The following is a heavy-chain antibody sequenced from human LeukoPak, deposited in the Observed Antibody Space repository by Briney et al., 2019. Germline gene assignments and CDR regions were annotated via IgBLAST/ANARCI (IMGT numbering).Heavy chain of an antibody. J-gene: IGHJ4*02. D-gene: IGHD5-18*01. CDR1: AFTFSSYG. Sequence: GGSLRLSCAASAFTFSSYGMHWVRQAPGKGPEWVAFIQADGGNKYYADSVKGRFTISRDNSKNTLYLQMNSLRAEDTAVYYCARDLSGITGYTYGRGIDYWGQGTLVTVSS. CDR3: ARDLSGITGYTYGRGIDY. CDR2: IQADGGNK. V-gene: IGHV3-30*02.